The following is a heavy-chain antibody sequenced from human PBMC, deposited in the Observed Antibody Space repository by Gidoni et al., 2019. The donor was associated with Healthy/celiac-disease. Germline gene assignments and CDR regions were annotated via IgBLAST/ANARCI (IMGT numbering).Heavy chain of an antibody. CDR3: AKDSRVVATSYFDY. V-gene: IGHV3-9*01. D-gene: IGHD2-15*01. Sequence: EVQLVESGGGLVQPGRSLRLSCAASGFTFDDYAMHWGRKAPGKGLEGVSGISWNSGSIGYADSVKGRFTISRDNAKNSLYLQMNSLRAEDTALYYCAKDSRVVATSYFDYWGQGTLVTVSS. CDR2: ISWNSGSI. CDR1: GFTFDDYA. J-gene: IGHJ4*02.